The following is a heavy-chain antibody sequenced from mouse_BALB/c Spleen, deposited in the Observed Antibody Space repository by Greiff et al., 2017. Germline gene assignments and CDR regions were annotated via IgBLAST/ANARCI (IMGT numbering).Heavy chain of an antibody. Sequence: EVQLQESGPELVKPGASVKMSCKASGYTFTSYVMHWVKRKPGQGLEWSGYINPYNDGTKYNEKFKGKATLTSDKSSSTAYMELSSLTSEDSAVYYCAGGNSWFAYWGQGTLVTVSA. D-gene: IGHD2-1*01. CDR2: INPYNDGT. CDR1: GYTFTSYV. J-gene: IGHJ3*01. CDR3: AGGNSWFAY. V-gene: IGHV1-14*01.